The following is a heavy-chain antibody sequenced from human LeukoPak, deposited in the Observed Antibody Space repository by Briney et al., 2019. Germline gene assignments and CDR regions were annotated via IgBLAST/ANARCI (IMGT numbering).Heavy chain of an antibody. V-gene: IGHV4-34*01. CDR1: GGSFSDYY. CDR2: INHSGST. D-gene: IGHD2-15*01. CDR3: ARWVVAADYYYYMDV. J-gene: IGHJ6*03. Sequence: SETLSLTCTVYGGSFSDYYWTWIRQPPGKGLEWIGEINHSGSTNYNPSLKSRVTISVDTSKNQFSLKLSSVTAADTAVYYCARWVVAADYYYYMDVWGKGTTVTVSS.